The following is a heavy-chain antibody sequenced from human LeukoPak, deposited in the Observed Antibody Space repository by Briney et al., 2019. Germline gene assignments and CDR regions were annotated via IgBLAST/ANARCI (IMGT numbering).Heavy chain of an antibody. D-gene: IGHD3-3*01. Sequence: GASVKVSCKASGYTFTGYYMHWVRQAPGQGLEWMGRINPNSGGTNYAQKFQGRVTMTRDTSISTAYMELSRLRSDDTAVYYCARSSRERCDFWSGLFYYYYMDVWGKGTTVTVSS. CDR3: ARSSRERCDFWSGLFYYYYMDV. CDR2: INPNSGGT. V-gene: IGHV1-2*06. J-gene: IGHJ6*03. CDR1: GYTFTGYY.